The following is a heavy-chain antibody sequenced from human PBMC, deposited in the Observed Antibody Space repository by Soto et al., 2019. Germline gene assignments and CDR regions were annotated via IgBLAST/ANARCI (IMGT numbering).Heavy chain of an antibody. CDR1: GFTFSSYW. CDR2: IKQDGSEK. Sequence: GGSLRLSCAASGFTFSSYWMSWVRQAQGKGLEWVANIKQDGSEKYYVDSVKGRFTISRDNAKNSLYLQMNSLRAEDTAVYYCASDRGMYYDIMTGYYRFDYYRQRTLFTVSS. J-gene: IGHJ4*02. V-gene: IGHV3-7*01. D-gene: IGHD3-9*01. CDR3: ASDRGMYYDIMTGYYRFDY.